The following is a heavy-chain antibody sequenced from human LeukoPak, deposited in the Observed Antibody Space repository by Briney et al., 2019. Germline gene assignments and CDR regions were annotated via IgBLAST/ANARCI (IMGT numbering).Heavy chain of an antibody. V-gene: IGHV3-30*18. CDR2: ISYDGSNK. Sequence: PGGSLRLSCAASGFTFSSYGMHWVRQAPGKGLEWVAVISYDGSNKYYTDSVKGRFTISRDDSKNTLYLQMNSLRAEDTAVYYCAKDLAELGYIDAFDIWGQGTMVTVSS. CDR1: GFTFSSYG. J-gene: IGHJ3*02. D-gene: IGHD6-13*01. CDR3: AKDLAELGYIDAFDI.